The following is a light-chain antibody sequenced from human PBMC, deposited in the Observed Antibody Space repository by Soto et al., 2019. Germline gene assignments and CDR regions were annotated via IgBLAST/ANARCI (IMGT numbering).Light chain of an antibody. CDR1: QSVASS. CDR2: DAS. Sequence: EIVLMQSPGTLSLSPVERGTLSCRASQSVASSLAWYQQKPGQAPRLLIYDASNRATGIPDRFSGSGSGTDFTLTLSRLEPEDVAVYYCQQYVNSPLTFGGGTKVEIK. CDR3: QQYVNSPLT. J-gene: IGKJ4*01. V-gene: IGKV3-20*01.